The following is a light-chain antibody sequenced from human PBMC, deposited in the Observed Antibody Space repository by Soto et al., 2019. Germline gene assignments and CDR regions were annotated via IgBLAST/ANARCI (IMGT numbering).Light chain of an antibody. V-gene: IGKV3-11*01. J-gene: IGKJ1*01. CDR3: QQRSKWPGT. Sequence: EIVLTQSPATLSLSPGERATLSCRASQSVSSYLAWYQQKPGQAPRLLIYDASNRATGIPARFSGSGSGTNFTLTISSLEPEDFAVYYCQQRSKWPGTFGQGTKVDIK. CDR1: QSVSSY. CDR2: DAS.